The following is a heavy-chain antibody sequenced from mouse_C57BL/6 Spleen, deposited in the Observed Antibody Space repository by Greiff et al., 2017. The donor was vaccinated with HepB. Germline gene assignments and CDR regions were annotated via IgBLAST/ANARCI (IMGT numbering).Heavy chain of an antibody. Sequence: QVQLQQSGPGLVAPSQSLSIACTVSGFSLTSYGVHWVRQPPGKGLEWLVVIWSDGSTTYNSALKSRLSISKDNSKSQVFLKMNSLQTDDTAMYYCARHGVTTDGFAYWGQGTLVTVSA. V-gene: IGHV2-6-1*01. CDR2: IWSDGST. J-gene: IGHJ3*01. CDR1: GFSLTSYG. D-gene: IGHD2-2*01. CDR3: ARHGVTTDGFAY.